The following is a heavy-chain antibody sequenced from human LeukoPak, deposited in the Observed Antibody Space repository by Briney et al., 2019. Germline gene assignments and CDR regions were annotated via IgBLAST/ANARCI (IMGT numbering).Heavy chain of an antibody. CDR2: ISSSGSTI. V-gene: IGHV3-48*04. CDR1: GFTFSSYS. Sequence: GGSLRLSCAASGFTFSSYSMNWVRQAPGKGLEWVSYISSSGSTIYYADSVKGRFTLSRDNAKNSLYLQMNSLRAEDTAVYYCAREKSGTTVFDYWGQGTLVTVSS. CDR3: AREKSGTTVFDY. D-gene: IGHD1-1*01. J-gene: IGHJ4*02.